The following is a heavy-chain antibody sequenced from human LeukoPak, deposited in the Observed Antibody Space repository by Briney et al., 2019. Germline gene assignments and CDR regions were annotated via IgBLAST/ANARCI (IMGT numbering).Heavy chain of an antibody. J-gene: IGHJ4*02. Sequence: GGSLRLSCTASGFTFSSYGMHWVRQAPGKGLEWVAFIRYDGSNKYYADSVKGRFTISRDNSKNTLYLQMNSLRAEDTAVYYCAKEGEGVVVPAAAIDYWGQGTLVTVSS. D-gene: IGHD2-2*01. V-gene: IGHV3-30*02. CDR3: AKEGEGVVVPAAAIDY. CDR1: GFTFSSYG. CDR2: IRYDGSNK.